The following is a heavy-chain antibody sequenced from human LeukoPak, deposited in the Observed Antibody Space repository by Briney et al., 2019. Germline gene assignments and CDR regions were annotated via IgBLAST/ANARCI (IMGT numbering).Heavy chain of an antibody. CDR2: IKEDGSEK. Sequence: GGSLRLSCAASGFTFRSYWMNWVRQAPGKGLEWVANIKEDGSEKYYVDSVKGRFTISRDKAKNSLYLQMNSLRAEDTAVYYCARDRVIDFWGQGTLVTVSS. V-gene: IGHV3-7*04. CDR1: GFTFRSYW. CDR3: ARDRVIDF. J-gene: IGHJ4*02. D-gene: IGHD3-10*01.